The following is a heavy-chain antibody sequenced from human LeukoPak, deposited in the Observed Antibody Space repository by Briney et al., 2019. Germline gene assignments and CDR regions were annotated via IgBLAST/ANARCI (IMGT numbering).Heavy chain of an antibody. CDR1: GDSISRGDYY. Sequence: SETLSLTCTVSGDSISRGDYYWSWIRQPPGKGLEWIGEISHSGSTNYNPSLKSRVTMSVDTSKNQFSLKLTSVTAADTAVYYCAAQYSGYVRLDYWGQGTLVTVSS. CDR3: AAQYSGYVRLDY. D-gene: IGHD5-12*01. CDR2: ISHSGST. V-gene: IGHV4-34*01. J-gene: IGHJ4*02.